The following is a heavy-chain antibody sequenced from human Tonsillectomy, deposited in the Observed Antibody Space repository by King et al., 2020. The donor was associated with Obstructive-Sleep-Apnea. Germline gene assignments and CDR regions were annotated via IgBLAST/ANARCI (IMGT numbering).Heavy chain of an antibody. V-gene: IGHV5-10-1*01. Sequence: VQLVESGAEVKKPGESLRISCKTSGYSFTSYWISWVRQMPGKGLEWMGRIDPSDSSHSNYSPSFQGHVTISADKSINTAYLQWNSLKASDTAMYYCARSEGSGNYAWVAGHFGMDVWGQGTTVTVSS. D-gene: IGHD3-10*01. J-gene: IGHJ6*02. CDR1: GYSFTSYW. CDR2: IDPSDSSHS. CDR3: ARSEGSGNYAWVAGHFGMDV.